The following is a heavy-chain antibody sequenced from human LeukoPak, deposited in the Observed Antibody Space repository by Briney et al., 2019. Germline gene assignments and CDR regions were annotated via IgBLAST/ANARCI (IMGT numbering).Heavy chain of an antibody. CDR1: GYTFTIYG. J-gene: IGHJ4*02. V-gene: IGHV1-18*01. Sequence: ASVKVSCKASGYTFTIYGISWVRQAPGQGLEWMGWISADNGNTKYPQNLQGRVTMTTDTSTRTAYMELSSLRSEDTAVYYCARDNDSRDPPHFDYWGQGTLVTVSS. CDR3: ARDNDSRDPPHFDY. D-gene: IGHD3-16*01. CDR2: ISADNGNT.